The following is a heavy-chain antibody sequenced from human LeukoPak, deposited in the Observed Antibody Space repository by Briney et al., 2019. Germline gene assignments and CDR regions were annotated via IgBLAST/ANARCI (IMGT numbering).Heavy chain of an antibody. CDR3: AKLAVGRVDSDVGAFDI. CDR2: ISGSGGST. V-gene: IGHV3-23*01. J-gene: IGHJ3*02. CDR1: GFTFSSYA. Sequence: GGSLRLSCAASGFTFSSYAMSWVRQAPGKGLEWVSAISGSGGSTYYADSVKGRFTISRDNSKNTLYLQMNSLRAEDTAVYYCAKLAVGRVDSDVGAFDIWGQGTMVTVSS. D-gene: IGHD5-18*01.